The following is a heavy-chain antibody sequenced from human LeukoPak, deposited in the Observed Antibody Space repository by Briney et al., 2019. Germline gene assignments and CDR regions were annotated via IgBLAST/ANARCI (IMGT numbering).Heavy chain of an antibody. V-gene: IGHV3-23*01. CDR3: AKAQGYDFWSGPTVDY. CDR1: GFTFSSYA. D-gene: IGHD3-3*01. J-gene: IGHJ4*02. Sequence: GGSLRLSCAVSGFTFSSYAMSWVRQAPGKGLEWVSAISGSGGSTYYTDSVKGRFTIPRDNSKNTLYLQMNNLRAEDTVVYYCAKAQGYDFWSGPTVDYWGQGTLVTVSS. CDR2: ISGSGGST.